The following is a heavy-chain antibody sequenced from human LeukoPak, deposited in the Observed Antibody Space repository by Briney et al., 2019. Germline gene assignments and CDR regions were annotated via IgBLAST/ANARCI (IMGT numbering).Heavy chain of an antibody. CDR3: ARRSRIMITFGGVIVTGPRNDAFDI. CDR2: INHSGST. V-gene: IGHV4-34*01. CDR1: GGSFSGYY. Sequence: PSETLSLTCAVYGGSFSGYYWSWIRQPPGKGLEWIGEINHSGSTNYNPSLKSRVTISVDTSKNQFSLKLSSVTAADTAVYYCARRSRIMITFGGVIVTGPRNDAFDIWGRGTMVTVSS. J-gene: IGHJ3*02. D-gene: IGHD3-16*02.